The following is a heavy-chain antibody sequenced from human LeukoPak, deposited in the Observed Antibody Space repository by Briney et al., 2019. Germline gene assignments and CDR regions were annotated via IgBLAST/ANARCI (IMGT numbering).Heavy chain of an antibody. CDR2: IIPIFGTA. CDR3: AREGYYGSGSYSNYYYMDV. CDR1: GGTFSSYA. D-gene: IGHD3-10*01. V-gene: IGHV1-69*06. J-gene: IGHJ6*03. Sequence: ASVKVSCKASGGTFSSYAISWVRQAPGQGLEWMGGIIPIFGTANYAQKFQGRVTITADKSTSTAYMELSSLRSEDTAVYYCAREGYYGSGSYSNYYYMDVWGKGTTVTVSS.